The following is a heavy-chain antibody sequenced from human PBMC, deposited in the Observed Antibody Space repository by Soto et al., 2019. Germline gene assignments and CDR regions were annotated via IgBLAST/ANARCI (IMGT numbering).Heavy chain of an antibody. CDR1: GFTFSSYG. D-gene: IGHD3-16*01. V-gene: IGHV3-30*18. CDR3: AKRAAGGPFDY. CDR2: ISYDGSNK. Sequence: QVQLVESGGGVVQPGRSLRLSCAASGFTFSSYGMHWVRQAPGKGLEWVAVISYDGSNKYYADSVKGRFTISRDNSKNTLYLQMNSLRAEDTAVYYCAKRAAGGPFDYWGQGTLVTVSS. J-gene: IGHJ4*02.